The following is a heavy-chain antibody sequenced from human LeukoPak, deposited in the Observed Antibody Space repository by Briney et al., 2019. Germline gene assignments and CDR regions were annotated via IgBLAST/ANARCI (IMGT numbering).Heavy chain of an antibody. D-gene: IGHD6-6*01. CDR3: ASGLGDAFDI. V-gene: IGHV4-39*01. J-gene: IGHJ3*02. CDR2: IYYSGST. CDR1: GGSISSSSYY. Sequence: PSETLSLTCTVSGGSISSSSYYWGWIRQPPGKGLEWIGSIYYSGSTYYNPSLKSRVTISVDTSKNQFSLKLSSVTAADTAVYYCASGLGDAFDIWGQGTMVTVSS.